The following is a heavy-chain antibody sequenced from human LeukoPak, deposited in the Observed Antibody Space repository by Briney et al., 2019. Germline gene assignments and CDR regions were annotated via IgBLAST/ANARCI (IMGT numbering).Heavy chain of an antibody. D-gene: IGHD3-3*01. CDR3: AREGTYYDFWSGYSELDYYYYYYMDV. CDR1: GYTFTSYG. V-gene: IGHV1-18*01. CDR2: ISAYNGNT. Sequence: ASVKVSCKASGYTFTSYGISWVRQAPGQGLEWMGWISAYNGNTNYAQKPQGRVTMTTDTSTSTAYMELRSLRSDDTAVYYCAREGTYYDFWSGYSELDYYYYYYMDVWGKGTTVTVSS. J-gene: IGHJ6*03.